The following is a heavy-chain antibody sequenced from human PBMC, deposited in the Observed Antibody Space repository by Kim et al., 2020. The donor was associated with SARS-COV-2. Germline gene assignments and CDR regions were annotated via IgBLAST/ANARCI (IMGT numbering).Heavy chain of an antibody. V-gene: IGHV3-15*01. CDR3: TTDHRSYYYGSGSYFSADSYYGMDV. CDR1: GFTFSNAW. J-gene: IGHJ6*02. Sequence: GGSLRLSCAASGFTFSNAWMSWVRQAPGKGLEWVGRIKSKTDGGTTDYAAPVKGRFTISRDDSKNTLYLQMNSLKTEDTAVYYCTTDHRSYYYGSGSYFSADSYYGMDVWGQGTTVTVSS. CDR2: IKSKTDGGTT. D-gene: IGHD3-10*01.